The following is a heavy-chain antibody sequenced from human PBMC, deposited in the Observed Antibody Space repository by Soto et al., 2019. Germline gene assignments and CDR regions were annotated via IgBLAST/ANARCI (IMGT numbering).Heavy chain of an antibody. CDR3: AKDVSSRRGFDP. CDR2: MKHTGNT. Sequence: QVQLQESGPGLVKPSETLSLTCAVSGASLSTYHWNWIRQPAGKGLEWIGRMKHTGNTNYNPSLNSRVTMSVDTSKNQISLKVTSVTAADTAVYFCAKDVSSRRGFDPWGQGILVIVSS. CDR1: GASLSTYH. V-gene: IGHV4-4*07. J-gene: IGHJ5*02.